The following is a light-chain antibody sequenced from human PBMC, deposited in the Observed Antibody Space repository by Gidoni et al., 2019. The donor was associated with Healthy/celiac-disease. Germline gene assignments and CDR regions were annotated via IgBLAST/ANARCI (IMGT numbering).Light chain of an antibody. J-gene: IGKJ3*01. CDR2: DAS. CDR1: QSVSSY. CDR3: QQRSNWPGFT. V-gene: IGKV3-11*01. Sequence: EIVFTPSPATLSLSPGERATLSCRASQSVSSYLAWYQQKPGQAPRLLIYDASNRATGIPARFSGSGSGTDFTLTISSLEPEDFAVYYCQQRSNWPGFTFGPGTKVDIK.